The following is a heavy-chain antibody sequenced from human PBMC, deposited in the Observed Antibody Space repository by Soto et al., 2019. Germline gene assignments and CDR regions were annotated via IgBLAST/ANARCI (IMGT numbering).Heavy chain of an antibody. V-gene: IGHV3-30*18. D-gene: IGHD4-4*01. CDR1: GFTFSSYG. Sequence: GGSLRLSCEASGFTFSSYGMHSGRESPGKGLEWVTFISDDATNKYYTDSVKGRFTISRDNSKNTLYLQMNSLRDEDTAVYYCVKEGSNFYYYFDYWGQGTLVTVSS. CDR2: ISDDATNK. CDR3: VKEGSNFYYYFDY. J-gene: IGHJ4*02.